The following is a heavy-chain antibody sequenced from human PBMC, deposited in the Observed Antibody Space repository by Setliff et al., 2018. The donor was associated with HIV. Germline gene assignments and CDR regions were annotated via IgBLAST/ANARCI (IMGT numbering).Heavy chain of an antibody. V-gene: IGHV4-34*01. CDR1: TESLTRYD. Sequence: PSETLSLTCAVYTESLTRYDWAWIRQSPEKGLEWIGEIDDSGSIIDNPSLQSRVTMSVDTSKNQFSLKVRSLTAADTGFYYCARVKSIKTTLVRLWPRFDLWGQGTQVTVSS. J-gene: IGHJ5*02. CDR3: ARVKSIKTTLVRLWPRFDL. D-gene: IGHD3-10*01. CDR2: IDDSGSI.